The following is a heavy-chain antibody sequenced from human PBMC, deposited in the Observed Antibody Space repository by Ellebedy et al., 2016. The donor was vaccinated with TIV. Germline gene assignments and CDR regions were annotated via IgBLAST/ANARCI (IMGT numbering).Heavy chain of an antibody. V-gene: IGHV3-23*01. Sequence: GESLKISXAASGFTFSSYAMSWVRQAPGKGLEWVSAISGSGGSTYYADSVKGRFTISRDNSKNTLYLQMNSLRAEDTAVYYCAKDILTGTPQIFDYWGQGTLVTVSS. CDR3: AKDILTGTPQIFDY. CDR1: GFTFSSYA. CDR2: ISGSGGST. J-gene: IGHJ4*02. D-gene: IGHD1/OR15-1a*01.